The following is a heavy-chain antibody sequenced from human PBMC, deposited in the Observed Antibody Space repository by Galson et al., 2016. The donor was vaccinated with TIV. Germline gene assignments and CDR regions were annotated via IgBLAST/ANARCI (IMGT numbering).Heavy chain of an antibody. CDR3: ARAGGGYHDTYWYFDL. Sequence: SVKVSCKASGGIFRNYPISWVRQAPGQGLEWMGGIIPIFNIADYAQKFQGRVTITADESARTVSMELSSLRSDDTAVYYWARAGGGYHDTYWYFDLWGRGTLVTVSS. D-gene: IGHD3-22*01. V-gene: IGHV1-69*13. J-gene: IGHJ2*01. CDR2: IIPIFNIA. CDR1: GGIFRNYP.